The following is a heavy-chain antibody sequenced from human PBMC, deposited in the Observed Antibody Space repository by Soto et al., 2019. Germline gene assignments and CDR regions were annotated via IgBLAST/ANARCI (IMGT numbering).Heavy chain of an antibody. D-gene: IGHD6-6*01. J-gene: IGHJ4*02. CDR3: ARAVNSSSSAGPFDY. CDR2: ILYSGST. CDR1: GDSISSYH. Sequence: QVQLQESGPGLVKPSETLSLTCTVSGDSISSYHWSWIRQPPGKGLEWIGYILYSGSTNYNPSLKSRVTISVDTYKHQVALKVSFGTAADTAVYYCARAVNSSSSAGPFDYWGQGTLVTVSS. V-gene: IGHV4-59*01.